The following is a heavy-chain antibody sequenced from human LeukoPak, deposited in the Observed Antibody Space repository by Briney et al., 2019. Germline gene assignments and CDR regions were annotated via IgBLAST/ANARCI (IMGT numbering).Heavy chain of an antibody. CDR3: ARIGVGGTTRGLYYFDY. V-gene: IGHV3-74*01. J-gene: IGHJ4*02. CDR1: RFSFSSYW. CDR2: INSDASST. Sequence: QPGGSLRLSCAASRFSFSSYWMHWVRQAPGKGLVWVSRINSDASSTTYADSVKGRFTISRDNAKNTLYLQMNSLRAEDTAVYYCARIGVGGTTRGLYYFDYWGQGTLVTVSS. D-gene: IGHD1-26*01.